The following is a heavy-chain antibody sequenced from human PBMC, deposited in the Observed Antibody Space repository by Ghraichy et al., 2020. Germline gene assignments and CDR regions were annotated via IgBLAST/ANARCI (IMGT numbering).Heavy chain of an antibody. CDR1: GYTLTELS. V-gene: IGHV1-24*01. CDR3: AITQSAGWLRQGVADAFDI. Sequence: ASVKVSCKVSGYTLTELSMHWVRQAPGKGLEWMGGFDPEDGETIYAQKFQGRVTMTEDTSTDTAYMELSSLRSEDTAVYYCAITQSAGWLRQGVADAFDIWGQGTMVTVSS. D-gene: IGHD5-12*01. J-gene: IGHJ3*02. CDR2: FDPEDGET.